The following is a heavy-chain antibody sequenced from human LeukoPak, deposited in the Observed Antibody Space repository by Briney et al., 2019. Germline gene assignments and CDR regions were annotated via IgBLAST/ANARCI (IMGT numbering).Heavy chain of an antibody. V-gene: IGHV3-33*01. J-gene: IGHJ6*02. CDR2: IWYDRSNK. Sequence: PGGSLRLSCAASGFTFSSYGMHWVRQAPGKGLEWVAVIWYDRSNKYYADSVKGRFTISRDNSKNTLYLQMNSLRAEDTAVYYCARKGGESSTSHYYYYGMDVWGQGTTVTVSS. D-gene: IGHD2-2*01. CDR1: GFTFSSYG. CDR3: ARKGGESSTSHYYYYGMDV.